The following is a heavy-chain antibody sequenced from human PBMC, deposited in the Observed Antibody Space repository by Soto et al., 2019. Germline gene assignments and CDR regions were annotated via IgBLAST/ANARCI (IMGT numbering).Heavy chain of an antibody. D-gene: IGHD3-22*01. CDR1: GFTFSSYG. CDR2: IWYDGSNK. CDR3: ASDYVVVHGGFDY. J-gene: IGHJ4*02. Sequence: QVQLVESGGGVVQPGRSLRLSCAASGFTFSSYGMHWVRQAPGKGLEWVAVIWYDGSNKYYADSVKGRFTISRDNSKNTLYLQMNSLRAEDTAVYYCASDYVVVHGGFDYWGQGTLVTVSS. V-gene: IGHV3-33*01.